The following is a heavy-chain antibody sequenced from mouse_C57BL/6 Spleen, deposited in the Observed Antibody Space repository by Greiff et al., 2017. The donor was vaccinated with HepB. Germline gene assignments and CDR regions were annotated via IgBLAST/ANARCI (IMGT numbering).Heavy chain of an antibody. V-gene: IGHV1-26*01. D-gene: IGHD1-1*01. Sequence: VQLQQSGPELVKPGASVKISCKASGYTFTDYYMNWVKQSHGKSLEWIGDINPNNGGTSYNQKFKGKAPLTVDKSSSTAYMELRSLTSEDSAVYYCAREPYYGSFDYWGQGTTLTVSS. CDR1: GYTFTDYY. CDR3: AREPYYGSFDY. CDR2: INPNNGGT. J-gene: IGHJ2*01.